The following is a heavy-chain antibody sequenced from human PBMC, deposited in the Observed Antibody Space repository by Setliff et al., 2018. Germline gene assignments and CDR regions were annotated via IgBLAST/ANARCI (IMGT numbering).Heavy chain of an antibody. CDR3: VRDAGWQYDDYAGVYFPH. J-gene: IGHJ1*01. D-gene: IGHD4-17*01. CDR2: IIPIFGTT. V-gene: IGHV1-69*05. CDR1: RGTFSSYG. Sequence: GASVKVSCKASRGTFSSYGITWVRQAPGQGLEWMGGIIPIFGTTDYAQRFQGRVTMATDTSTSTAYMELRSLRSDDTAVYYCVRDAGWQYDDYAGVYFPHWGQGTLVTVSS.